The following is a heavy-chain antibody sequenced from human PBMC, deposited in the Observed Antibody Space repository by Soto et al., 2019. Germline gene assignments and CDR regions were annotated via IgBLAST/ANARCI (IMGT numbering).Heavy chain of an antibody. D-gene: IGHD6-19*01. V-gene: IGHV5-10-1*01. J-gene: IGHJ4*02. CDR3: ARLGSSDWPDDS. CDR1: GYTFTNYW. CDR2: IDPSGSYT. Sequence: PGEALKISFRASGYTFTNYWISWVLQMPGKGLEWMGRIDPSGSYTTYSPSFQGHVTISVDKSIDTAYVQWTSLQASDSARYFCARLGSSDWPDDSWGQGTLVTVSS.